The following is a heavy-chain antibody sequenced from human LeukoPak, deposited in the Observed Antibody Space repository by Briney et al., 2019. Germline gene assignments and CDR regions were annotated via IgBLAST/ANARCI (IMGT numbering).Heavy chain of an antibody. V-gene: IGHV3-23*01. Sequence: PGGSLRLSCAASGFTFSSFAMNWVRQAPGKGLEWVSSISGSGGTTYYAGSVKGRFTISRDNSKNTLFLQMNSLRADHTAIYYCAKRDFWGQGTLVTVSS. CDR3: AKRDF. CDR1: GFTFSSFA. J-gene: IGHJ4*02. CDR2: ISGSGGTT.